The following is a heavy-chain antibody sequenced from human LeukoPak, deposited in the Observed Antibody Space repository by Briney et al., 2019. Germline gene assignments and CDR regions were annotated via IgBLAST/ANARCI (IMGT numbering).Heavy chain of an antibody. CDR1: GSSISSGDW. V-gene: IGHV4-4*02. D-gene: IGHD5-12*01. CDR2: IYYSGGT. CDR3: ARHSISGYALDY. Sequence: SGTLSLTCAVSGSSISSGDWWIWVRQPPGKGLEWIGEIYYSGGTNYNPSLKSRVTISVDTSKNQFSLRLTSVTAADTAVYYCARHSISGYALDYWGQGSRVTVSS. J-gene: IGHJ4*02.